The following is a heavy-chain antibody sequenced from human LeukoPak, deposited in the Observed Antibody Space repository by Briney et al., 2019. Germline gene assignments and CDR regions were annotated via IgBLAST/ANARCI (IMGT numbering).Heavy chain of an antibody. D-gene: IGHD3-9*01. CDR3: ARSSRFLTGAY. V-gene: IGHV1-46*01. J-gene: IGHJ4*02. CDR2: INPSGGST. Sequence: GASVKVSCKASGYTFTNYYMHWVRQAPGQGLEWMGIINPSGGSTSYAQKFQGRVTMTRDTSTSTVYMELSSLRSEDTAVYYCARSSRFLTGAYWGQGTLVTVSS. CDR1: GYTFTNYY.